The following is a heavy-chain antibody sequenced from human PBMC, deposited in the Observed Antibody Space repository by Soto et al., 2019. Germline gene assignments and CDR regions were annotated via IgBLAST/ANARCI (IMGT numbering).Heavy chain of an antibody. Sequence: GGSLRLSCAASGFTFSSYSMNWVRQAPGKGLEWVSYISPSSGNIHYADSVKGRFTISRDNAKNSLYLQMDSLRGEDTAVYYWARAAYNSGPGYWGQGTLVTVPS. V-gene: IGHV3-48*01. CDR3: ARAAYNSGPGY. CDR1: GFTFSSYS. D-gene: IGHD5-12*01. CDR2: ISPSSGNI. J-gene: IGHJ4*02.